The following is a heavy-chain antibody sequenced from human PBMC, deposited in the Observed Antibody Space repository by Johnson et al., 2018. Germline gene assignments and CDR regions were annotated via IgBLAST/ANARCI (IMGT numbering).Heavy chain of an antibody. J-gene: IGHJ3*02. Sequence: VQLVQSGGGLVQHGGSLRLSCAASGFTFSSYWMSWVRQAPGKGLEWVANIKQAGRERNYGYSVKGRFTLSRDNAKNSLYRQMTGLRAEDTAVYYCVRGLLAGALGAFDIWGQGTMVTVSS. CDR3: VRGLLAGALGAFDI. D-gene: IGHD3-22*01. CDR1: GFTFSSYW. V-gene: IGHV3-7*01. CDR2: IKQAGRER.